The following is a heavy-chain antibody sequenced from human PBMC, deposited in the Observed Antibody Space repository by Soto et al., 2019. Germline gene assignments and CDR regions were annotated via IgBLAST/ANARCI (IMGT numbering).Heavy chain of an antibody. D-gene: IGHD3-9*01. CDR3: ARDRLANWFDP. J-gene: IGHJ5*02. Sequence: SETLSLTCTVSGGSISSYYWSWILQPPGKGLEWIGYIYYSGSTNDNPSLKSRVTISVDTSKSQFSLKLSSVTAADTAVYYCARDRLANWFDPWGQGTLVTVSS. CDR1: GGSISSYY. V-gene: IGHV4-59*01. CDR2: IYYSGST.